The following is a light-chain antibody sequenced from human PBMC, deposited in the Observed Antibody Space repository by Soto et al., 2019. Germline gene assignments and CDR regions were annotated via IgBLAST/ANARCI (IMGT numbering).Light chain of an antibody. CDR2: EVS. J-gene: IGLJ2*01. CDR3: SSYAGINNFVV. V-gene: IGLV2-8*01. Sequence: QSALTQPPSASGSPGQSVTISCTGTSNDVGAYNQVSWYQQYPGKAPKLIIFEVSQRPSGVPDRFSGSKSGNTASLTVSGLQGEDEADYYCSSYAGINNFVVFGGGTKLTVL. CDR1: SNDVGAYNQ.